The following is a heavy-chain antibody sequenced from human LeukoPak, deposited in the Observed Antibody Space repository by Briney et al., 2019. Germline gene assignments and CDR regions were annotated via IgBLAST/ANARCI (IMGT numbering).Heavy chain of an antibody. CDR2: INQDGSQK. V-gene: IGHV3-7*01. Sequence: GGSLRLSCAGSGFTFSSHWIGWVRQAPGKGLEWVAHINQDGSQKYYVDSVEGRFAISRDNAKNSLYLQMNSLRAEDTAVYYCAKSVGTYYYDSSGYYLDYWGQGTLVTVSS. D-gene: IGHD3-22*01. J-gene: IGHJ4*02. CDR3: AKSVGTYYYDSSGYYLDY. CDR1: GFTFSSHW.